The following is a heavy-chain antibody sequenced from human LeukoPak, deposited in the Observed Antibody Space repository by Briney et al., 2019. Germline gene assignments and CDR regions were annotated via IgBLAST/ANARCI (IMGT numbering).Heavy chain of an antibody. J-gene: IGHJ4*02. D-gene: IGHD5-24*01. Sequence: PSETLSLTCTVSGGSISSSSYYWGWIRQPPGKGLEWIGSIYYSGSTYHNPSLKSRVTISVDTSKNQFSLKLSSVTAADTAVYYCARHMDGYNYYDYWGQGTLVTVSS. V-gene: IGHV4-39*01. CDR1: GGSISSSSYY. CDR3: ARHMDGYNYYDY. CDR2: IYYSGST.